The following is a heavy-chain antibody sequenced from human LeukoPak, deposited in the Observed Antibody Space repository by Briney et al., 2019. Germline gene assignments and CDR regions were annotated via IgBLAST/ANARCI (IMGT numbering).Heavy chain of an antibody. CDR3: AKSTGVRGDQLLYGFDS. J-gene: IGHJ4*02. Sequence: ASVKVSCKASGYTFTSYDINWVRQATGQGLEWMGWMNPNSGNTGYAQKFQGRVTMTRNTSISTAYMELSSLRSEDTAVYYCAKSTGVRGDQLLYGFDSWGQGTLVIVSS. V-gene: IGHV1-8*01. D-gene: IGHD2-2*02. CDR1: GYTFTSYD. CDR2: MNPNSGNT.